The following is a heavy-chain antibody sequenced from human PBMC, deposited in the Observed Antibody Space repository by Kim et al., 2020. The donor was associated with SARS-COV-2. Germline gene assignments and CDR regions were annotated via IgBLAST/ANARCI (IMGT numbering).Heavy chain of an antibody. Sequence: SVKGRFTISRGNSKNSLYLQMNSLRTENTALYYCAKDLRDGYIPARAFDIWGQGTMVTVSS. CDR3: AKDLRDGYIPARAFDI. D-gene: IGHD5-12*01. V-gene: IGHV3-43*01. J-gene: IGHJ3*02.